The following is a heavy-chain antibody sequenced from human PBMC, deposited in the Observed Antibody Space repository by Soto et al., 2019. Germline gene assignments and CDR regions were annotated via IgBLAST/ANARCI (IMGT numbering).Heavy chain of an antibody. Sequence: SVKVSCKASGGTFSSYAISCVRHAPGQGLEWMGGIIPIFGTANYAQKFQGRVTITADESTSTAYMELSSLRSEDTAVYYCARDHSSSPKRMDVWGQGTTVTVYS. J-gene: IGHJ6*02. V-gene: IGHV1-69*13. CDR2: IIPIFGTA. CDR1: GGTFSSYA. D-gene: IGHD6-6*01. CDR3: ARDHSSSPKRMDV.